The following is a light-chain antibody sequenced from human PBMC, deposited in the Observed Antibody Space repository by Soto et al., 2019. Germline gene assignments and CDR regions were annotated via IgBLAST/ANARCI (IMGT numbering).Light chain of an antibody. CDR2: DDS. CDR1: NIGRKS. CDR3: QVWDSSSVV. V-gene: IGLV3-21*02. Sequence: SYELTQPPSVSVAPGQTASITCGGINIGRKSVHWYQQKPGQAPVLVVYDDSDRPSGIPERFSGSNSGNTATLTISRVEAGDEADYYCQVWDSSSVVFGGGTKVTVL. J-gene: IGLJ2*01.